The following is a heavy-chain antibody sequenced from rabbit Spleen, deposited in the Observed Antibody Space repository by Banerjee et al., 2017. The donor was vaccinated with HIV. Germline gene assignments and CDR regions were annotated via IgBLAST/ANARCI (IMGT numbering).Heavy chain of an antibody. CDR3: ARDTSSSFSSYCMDL. J-gene: IGHJ6*01. D-gene: IGHD1-1*01. CDR2: IDTGSSGFT. V-gene: IGHV1S45*01. Sequence: QEQLVESGGDLVKPGASLTLTCIASGVSFSGDSYMCWVRQAPGKGLEWIACIDTGSSGFTYFASCAKGRFTITKTSSTTLTLQMTSLTAADSATYFCARDTSSSFSSYCMDLWGPGTLVTVS. CDR1: GVSFSGDSY.